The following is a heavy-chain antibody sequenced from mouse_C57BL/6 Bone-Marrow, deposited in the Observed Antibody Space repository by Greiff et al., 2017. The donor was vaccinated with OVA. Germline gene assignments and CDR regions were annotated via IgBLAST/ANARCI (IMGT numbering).Heavy chain of an antibody. CDR3: TSYDGYYVAWFAY. V-gene: IGHV1-15*01. CDR2: IDPETGGT. J-gene: IGHJ3*01. CDR1: GYTFTDYE. Sequence: VQLKESGAELVRPGASVTLSCKASGYTFTDYEMHWVKQTPVHGLEWIGAIDPETGGTAYNQKFKGKAILTADKSSSTAYMELRSLTSEDSAVYYCTSYDGYYVAWFAYWGQGTLVTVSA. D-gene: IGHD2-3*01.